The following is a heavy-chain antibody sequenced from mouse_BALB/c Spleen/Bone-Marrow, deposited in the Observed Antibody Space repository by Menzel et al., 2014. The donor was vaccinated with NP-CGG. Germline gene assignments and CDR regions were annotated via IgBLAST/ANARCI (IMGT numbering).Heavy chain of an antibody. CDR3: ARALGDGYYYAMDY. CDR1: GYTFTSYW. CDR2: IDPSDSET. Sequence: QVQLQQSGAELVKPGAPVKLSCKASGYTFTSYWMNWVKQRPGRGLEWIGRIDPSDSETHYNQKFKDKATLTVDKSSSTAYIHRSSLTSEDSAVYYCARALGDGYYYAMDYWGQGTSVTVSS. J-gene: IGHJ4*01. D-gene: IGHD2-3*01. V-gene: IGHV1-69*02.